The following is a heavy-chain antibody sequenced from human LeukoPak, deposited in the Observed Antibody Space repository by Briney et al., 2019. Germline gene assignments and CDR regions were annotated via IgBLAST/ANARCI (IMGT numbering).Heavy chain of an antibody. CDR2: IYHSGST. Sequence: LTLSCAASGFTFDDYAMHWVRQPPGKGLEWIGYIYHSGSTYYNSSLKSRVTISVDRSKNQFSLKLSSVTAADTAVYYCATGDRTFDYWGQGTLVTVSS. J-gene: IGHJ4*02. D-gene: IGHD4-17*01. CDR1: GFTFDDYA. CDR3: ATGDRTFDY. V-gene: IGHV4-30-2*01.